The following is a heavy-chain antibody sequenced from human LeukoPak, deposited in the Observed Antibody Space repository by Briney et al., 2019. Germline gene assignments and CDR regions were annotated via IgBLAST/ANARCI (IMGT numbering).Heavy chain of an antibody. CDR1: GYTFTSYY. J-gene: IGHJ4*02. CDR3: ARSFRGDFWSGYYTGPFY. V-gene: IGHV1-46*01. D-gene: IGHD3-3*01. Sequence: VASVKVSCKASGYTFTSYYMHWVRQAPGQGLEWMGIINPSGGSTSYAQKFQSRVTMTRDTSTSTVYMELSSLRSEDTAVYYCARSFRGDFWSGYYTGPFYWGQGTLVTVSS. CDR2: INPSGGST.